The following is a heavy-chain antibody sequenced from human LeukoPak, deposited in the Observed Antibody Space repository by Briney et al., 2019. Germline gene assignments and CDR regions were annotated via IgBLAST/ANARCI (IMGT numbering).Heavy chain of an antibody. V-gene: IGHV1-69*06. CDR3: ARLSNYYDSSGYYPLSEY. D-gene: IGHD3-22*01. J-gene: IGHJ4*02. CDR1: GGTFSSYA. Sequence: GASVKVSCKASGGTFSSYAISWVRQAPGQGLEWMGGITPIFGTANYAQKFQGRVTITADKSTSTAYMELSSLRSEDTAVYYCARLSNYYDSSGYYPLSEYWGQGTLVTVSS. CDR2: ITPIFGTA.